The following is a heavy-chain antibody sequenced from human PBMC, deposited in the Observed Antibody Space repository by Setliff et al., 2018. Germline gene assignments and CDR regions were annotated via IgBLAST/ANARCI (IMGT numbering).Heavy chain of an antibody. D-gene: IGHD3-9*01. Sequence: ASVKVSCKASGYIFRDYYIHWVRQAPGQGLGWMGWINPNSGGREYAEAFRGRVTMTGDTSIRTAFMEPSGLTSDDTAVYYCAGPFDVGPYPRPIDGLDLWGQGTRVTVSS. V-gene: IGHV1-2*02. CDR2: INPNSGGR. J-gene: IGHJ3*01. CDR1: GYIFRDYY. CDR3: AGPFDVGPYPRPIDGLDL.